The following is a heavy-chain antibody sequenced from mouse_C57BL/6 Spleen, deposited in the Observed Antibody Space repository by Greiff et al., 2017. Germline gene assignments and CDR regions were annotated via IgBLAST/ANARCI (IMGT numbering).Heavy chain of an antibody. CDR2: IYPGDGDT. J-gene: IGHJ1*03. V-gene: IGHV1-82*01. CDR3: ARCYGSSYQGYFDV. CDR1: GYAFSSSW. Sequence: VKLVESGPELVKPGASVKISCKASGYAFSSSWMNWVKQRPGKGLEWIGRIYPGDGDTNYNGKFKGKATLTADKSSSTAYMQLSSLTSEDSAVYFCARCYGSSYQGYFDVWGTGTTVTVSS. D-gene: IGHD1-1*01.